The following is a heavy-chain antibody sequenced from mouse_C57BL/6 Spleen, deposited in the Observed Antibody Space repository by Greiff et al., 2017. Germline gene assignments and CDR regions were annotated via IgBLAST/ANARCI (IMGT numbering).Heavy chain of an antibody. Sequence: QVQLQQSGPELVKPGASVKLSCKASGYTFTSYDINWVKQRPGQGLEWIGWIYPRDGSTKYNEKFKGKATLTVDTSSSTAYMELHSLTSEDSGVYFCKRYCAQYHFDYWGQGTTLTVSS. V-gene: IGHV1-85*01. CDR1: GYTFTSYD. D-gene: IGHD3-1*01. CDR3: KRYCAQYHFDY. CDR2: IYPRDGST. J-gene: IGHJ2*01.